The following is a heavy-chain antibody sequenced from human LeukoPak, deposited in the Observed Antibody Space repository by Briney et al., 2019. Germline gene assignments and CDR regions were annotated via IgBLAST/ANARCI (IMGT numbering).Heavy chain of an antibody. CDR2: ISSSSSYI. CDR3: ARWGRLPLDY. CDR1: GFTLSKYW. V-gene: IGHV3-21*01. D-gene: IGHD7-27*01. J-gene: IGHJ4*02. Sequence: GGSLRLSCAASGFTLSKYWMHWVRQAPGKGLEWVSSISSSSSYIYYADSVKGRFTISRDNAKNSLYLQMNSLRAEDTAVYYCARWGRLPLDYWGQGTLVTVSS.